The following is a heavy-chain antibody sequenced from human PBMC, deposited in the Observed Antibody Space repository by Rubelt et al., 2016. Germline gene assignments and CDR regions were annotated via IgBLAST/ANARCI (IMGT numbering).Heavy chain of an antibody. CDR2: ISGSGGST. CDR3: AKGPRGLWYFDL. V-gene: IGHV3-23*01. J-gene: IGHJ2*01. Sequence: VRQAPGKGLEWVSVISGSGGSTYYVDSVKGRFTISRDNSKNTLYLQMNSLRAEDTALYYCAKGPRGLWYFDLWGRGTLVTVSS.